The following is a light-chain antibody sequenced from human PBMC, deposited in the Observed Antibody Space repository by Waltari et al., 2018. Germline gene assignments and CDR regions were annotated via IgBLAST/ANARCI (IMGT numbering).Light chain of an antibody. CDR1: SSDVGGYDF. CDR2: DVN. Sequence: QSALTQPRSVSGSPGPSVPISCTGTSSDVGGYDFVSWYQQYPGKAPKLIIYDVNKRPPGVPDRFSASKSGNTASLTISGLLNEDEADYYCCSYAGADTSVLFGGGTTLTVL. V-gene: IGLV2-11*01. CDR3: CSYAGADTSVL. J-gene: IGLJ2*01.